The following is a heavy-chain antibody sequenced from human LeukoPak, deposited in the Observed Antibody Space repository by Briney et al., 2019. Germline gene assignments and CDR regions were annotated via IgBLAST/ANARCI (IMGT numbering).Heavy chain of an antibody. Sequence: SETLSLTCTVSGGSISSYYWSWIRQPPGKGLECVGYIYYRGSTNYNPSLKSRVTISVDTSKNQFSLNLRSVTAADTAVYFCAREASRAGTYYFDYWGQGTLLTVSS. CDR2: IYYRGST. CDR3: AREASRAGTYYFDY. J-gene: IGHJ4*02. V-gene: IGHV4-59*01. CDR1: GGSISSYY. D-gene: IGHD3-10*01.